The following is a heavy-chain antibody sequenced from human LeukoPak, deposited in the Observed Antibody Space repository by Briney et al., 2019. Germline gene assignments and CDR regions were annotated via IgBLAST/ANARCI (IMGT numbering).Heavy chain of an antibody. CDR3: ARARYYYDSSGYYWLDP. CDR1: GFTFSSYE. Sequence: GGSLRLSCAASGFTFSSYEMNWVRQAPGKGLEWVSYISSSGSTIYYADSVKGRLTISRDNAKNSLYLQMNSLRAEDTAVNYCARARYYYDSSGYYWLDPWGQGTLVTVSS. V-gene: IGHV3-48*03. D-gene: IGHD3-22*01. J-gene: IGHJ5*02. CDR2: ISSSGSTI.